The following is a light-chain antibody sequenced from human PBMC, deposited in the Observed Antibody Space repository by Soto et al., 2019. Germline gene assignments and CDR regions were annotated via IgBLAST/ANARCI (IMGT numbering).Light chain of an antibody. CDR2: DVN. CDR3: CSYAGSYPLV. Sequence: QSALTQPRSVSGSPGQSVTISCTGTSSDVGGYNYVSWYQQHPGKAPKLMIYDVNKRPSGVPDRFSGSKFGNTASLTISGLRAEDEADYYCCSYAGSYPLVFGSGTKLTVL. V-gene: IGLV2-11*01. J-gene: IGLJ1*01. CDR1: SSDVGGYNY.